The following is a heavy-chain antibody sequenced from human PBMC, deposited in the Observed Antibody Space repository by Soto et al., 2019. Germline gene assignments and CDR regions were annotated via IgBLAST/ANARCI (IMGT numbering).Heavy chain of an antibody. V-gene: IGHV2-26*01. D-gene: IGHD4-17*01. CDR1: GFSLSNARMG. Sequence: QVTLKESGPVLVTPTETLTLTCTVSGFSLSNARMGVSWIRQPPGKALEWLAHIFSNDEKSYSTSLKSRLTISKDTSKSQVVLTMTNMDPVDTATYYCARISEYGDYANNAFDIWGQGTMVTVSS. CDR2: IFSNDEK. CDR3: ARISEYGDYANNAFDI. J-gene: IGHJ3*02.